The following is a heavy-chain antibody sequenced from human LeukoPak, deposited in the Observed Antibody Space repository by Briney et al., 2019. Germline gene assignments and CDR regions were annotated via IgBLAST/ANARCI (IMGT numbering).Heavy chain of an antibody. CDR3: ARDLPLSVGLWEKSKESWFDP. J-gene: IGHJ5*02. D-gene: IGHD3-16*01. Sequence: ASVKVSCKASGYTFTSYGISWVRQAPGQGLEWMGWISAYNGNTNYAQKLQGRVTMTTDTSTSTAYMELRSLRSDDTAVYYCARDLPLSVGLWEKSKESWFDPWGQGTLVTVSS. V-gene: IGHV1-18*01. CDR2: ISAYNGNT. CDR1: GYTFTSYG.